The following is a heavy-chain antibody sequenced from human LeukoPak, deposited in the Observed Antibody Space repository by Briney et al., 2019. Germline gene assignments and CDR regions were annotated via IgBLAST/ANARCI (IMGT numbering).Heavy chain of an antibody. Sequence: ASVKVSCKASGYTFTGYYMHWVRQAPGQGLEWMGWINPNSGGTNYAQKFQGRVTMTRDTSISTAYMELSRLRSDDTAVYYCARDPRIAVAGYDYWGQGTLVTVSS. CDR1: GYTFTGYY. CDR3: ARDPRIAVAGYDY. V-gene: IGHV1-2*02. J-gene: IGHJ4*02. D-gene: IGHD6-19*01. CDR2: INPNSGGT.